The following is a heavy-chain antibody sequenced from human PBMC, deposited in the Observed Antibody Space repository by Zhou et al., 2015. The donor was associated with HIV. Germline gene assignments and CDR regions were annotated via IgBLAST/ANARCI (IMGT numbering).Heavy chain of an antibody. Sequence: QVQLVESGGGLVKPGGSLRLSCAASGFTFSDYYMSWIRQAPGKGLEWVSYISSSSSTIYYADSVKGRFTISRDNAKNSLYLQMNSLRDEDTAVYYCARAPNMIVVANYFDYWGLGTLVTVSS. J-gene: IGHJ4*02. CDR3: ARAPNMIVVANYFDY. CDR2: ISSSSSTI. CDR1: GFTFSDYY. V-gene: IGHV3-11*04. D-gene: IGHD3-22*01.